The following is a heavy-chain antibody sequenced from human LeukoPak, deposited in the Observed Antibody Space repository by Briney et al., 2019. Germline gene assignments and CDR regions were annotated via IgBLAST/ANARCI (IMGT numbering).Heavy chain of an antibody. D-gene: IGHD3-16*02. CDR3: AREDSYCYYFDS. V-gene: IGHV1-18*01. J-gene: IGHJ4*02. CDR2: ISAYGNT. CDR1: GYTFTIYG. Sequence: ASVKVSCTTSGYTFTIYGISWVRQAPAQGLEWVGLISAYGNTNYAQNLQGRVTMTTDTSTTKAYMELRSLRSDDTAVYCCAREDSYCYYFDSWGQGTLVTVSS.